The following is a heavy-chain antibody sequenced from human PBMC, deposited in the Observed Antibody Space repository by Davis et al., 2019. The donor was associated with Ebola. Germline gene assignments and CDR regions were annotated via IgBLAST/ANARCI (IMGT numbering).Heavy chain of an antibody. CDR1: GFTFSSYS. CDR2: ISSSSSYI. CDR3: AKDPSIAVAGNWFDP. Sequence: PGGSLRLSCAASGFTFSSYSMNWVRQAPGKGLEWVSSISSSSSYIYYADSVKGRFTISRDNAKNSLYLQMNSLRAEDTAVYYCAKDPSIAVAGNWFDPWGQGTLVTVSS. V-gene: IGHV3-21*04. J-gene: IGHJ5*02. D-gene: IGHD6-13*01.